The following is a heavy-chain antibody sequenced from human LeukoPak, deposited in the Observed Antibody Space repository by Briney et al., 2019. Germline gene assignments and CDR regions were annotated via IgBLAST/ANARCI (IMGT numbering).Heavy chain of an antibody. CDR3: TRVGYIDEGIDY. Sequence: GGSLRLSCVASGFPFSSYWMTWVRQAPGKGLEWVANIKQDGSKKSYVDSVKGRFTISRDNAKNSLYLRMNSLRAEDTAIYYCTRVGYIDEGIDYWGQGTLVTVSS. CDR1: GFPFSSYW. D-gene: IGHD5-24*01. CDR2: IKQDGSKK. V-gene: IGHV3-7*04. J-gene: IGHJ4*02.